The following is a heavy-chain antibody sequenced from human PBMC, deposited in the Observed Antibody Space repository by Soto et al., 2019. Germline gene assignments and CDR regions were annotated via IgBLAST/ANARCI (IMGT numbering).Heavy chain of an antibody. CDR1: GYTFTSYG. J-gene: IGHJ6*02. D-gene: IGHD4-17*01. V-gene: IGHV1-18*04. CDR2: ISAYNGNT. Sequence: QVQLVQSGAEVKKPGASVKVSCKASGYTFTSYGISWVRQAPGQGLEWMGWISAYNGNTNYAQKLQGRVTMTTDTSTSTAYMELRSLRSDDTVVYYCARDILHTVNYYYYYGMDVWGQGTTVTVSS. CDR3: ARDILHTVNYYYYYGMDV.